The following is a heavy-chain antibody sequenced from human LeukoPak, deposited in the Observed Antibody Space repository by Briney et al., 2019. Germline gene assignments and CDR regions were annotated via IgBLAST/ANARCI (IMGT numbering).Heavy chain of an antibody. CDR3: ARTRSRYYYYGMDV. CDR1: GFTFSSYA. V-gene: IGHV3-30*04. J-gene: IGHJ6*02. CDR2: ISYDGSNK. Sequence: PGGSLRLSCAASGFTFSSYAMHWVRQAPGKGLEWVAVISYDGSNKYYADSVKGRFTISRDNSKNTLYLQMNSLRAEDTAVYYCARTRSRYYYYGMDVWGQGTTVTVSS.